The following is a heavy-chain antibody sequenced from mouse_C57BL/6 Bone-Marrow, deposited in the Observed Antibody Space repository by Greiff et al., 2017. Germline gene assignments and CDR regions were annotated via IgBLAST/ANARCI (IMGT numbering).Heavy chain of an antibody. CDR2: IYWDDDK. Sequence: QVTLKVSGPGILQSSQTLSLTCSFSGFSLSTSGMGVSWIRQPSGKGLEWLAHIYWDDDKRYNPSLKSRLTISKDTSRNQVFLKSTSVDTADTATYYCAGRALTYFGSSYWYFDGWGTGTTVTVSS. J-gene: IGHJ1*03. CDR3: AGRALTYFGSSYWYFDG. D-gene: IGHD1-1*01. CDR1: GFSLSTSGMG. V-gene: IGHV8-12*01.